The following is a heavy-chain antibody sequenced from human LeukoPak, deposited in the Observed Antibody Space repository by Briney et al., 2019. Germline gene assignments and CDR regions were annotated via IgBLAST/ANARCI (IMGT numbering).Heavy chain of an antibody. Sequence: GGSLSLACAASGFTYSTYWMSWVRQAPGKGLEWVANIKEDGREKYYVDSVKGRFTISRDNAQSLLYLQMNSLRAEDTAVYYCARDFLYGATRDYWGQGTLVTVSS. J-gene: IGHJ4*02. CDR2: IKEDGREK. D-gene: IGHD2/OR15-2a*01. CDR3: ARDFLYGATRDY. CDR1: GFTYSTYW. V-gene: IGHV3-7*01.